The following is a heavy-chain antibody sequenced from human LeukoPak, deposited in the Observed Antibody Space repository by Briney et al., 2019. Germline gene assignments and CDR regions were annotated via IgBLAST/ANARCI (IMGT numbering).Heavy chain of an antibody. CDR2: ISGSGDNT. J-gene: IGHJ4*02. Sequence: GGPLRLSCAASGLTFSSYAMSWVRQAPGKGLEWVSVISGSGDNTYYADSVKGRFTISRDNSKNTLYLQMNSLRDEDTAVYYCARDGGRDSTYWYYYWGQGTLVTVSS. D-gene: IGHD6-13*01. V-gene: IGHV3-23*01. CDR1: GLTFSSYA. CDR3: ARDGGRDSTYWYYY.